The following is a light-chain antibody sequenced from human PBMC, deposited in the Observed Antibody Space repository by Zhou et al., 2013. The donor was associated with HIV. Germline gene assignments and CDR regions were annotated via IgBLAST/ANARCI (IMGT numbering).Light chain of an antibody. CDR2: AAS. J-gene: IGKJ2*01. Sequence: DIQLTQSPSFLSASVGDRVTITCRASQGISTYLAWYQQKPGKAPKLLIYAASTLQSGVPSRFSGSGSGTDFNLTISNLQPEDFATYYCQQSYSPPRYTFGQGTKLEIK. CDR1: QGISTY. CDR3: QQSYSPPRYT. V-gene: IGKV1-39*01.